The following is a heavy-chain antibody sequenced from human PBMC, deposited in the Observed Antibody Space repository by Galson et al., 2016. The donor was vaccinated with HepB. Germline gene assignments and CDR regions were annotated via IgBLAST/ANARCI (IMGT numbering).Heavy chain of an antibody. CDR2: TSWTSLIL. CDR1: GFTFDDPA. Sequence: SLRLSYAASGFTFDDPAMHWVPPATGNGVGWVSGTSWTSLILGYADPLKGRVPVSRDNAANSLYLQVNSLRSEDSAFYYCAKDKCPYASTWIDYWGQGTLVTVSP. CDR3: AKDKCPYASTWIDY. J-gene: IGHJ4*02. V-gene: IGHV3-9*01. D-gene: IGHD2-2*01.